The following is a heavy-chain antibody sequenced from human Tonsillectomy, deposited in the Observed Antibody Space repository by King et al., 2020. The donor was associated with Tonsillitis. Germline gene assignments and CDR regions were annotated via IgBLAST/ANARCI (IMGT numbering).Heavy chain of an antibody. D-gene: IGHD3-22*01. CDR1: GFTFSNAW. CDR3: TTEYYYDSSGYYSFYFDY. V-gene: IGHV3-15*07. Sequence: VQLVESGGGLVKPGGSLRLSCAASGFTFSNAWMNWVRQAPGKGLEWVGRIKSKTDGGTTDYAAPVKGRFTISRDDSKNTLYLQMNSLKTEDTAVYYCTTEYYYDSSGYYSFYFDYWGQGTLVTVSS. J-gene: IGHJ4*02. CDR2: IKSKTDGGTT.